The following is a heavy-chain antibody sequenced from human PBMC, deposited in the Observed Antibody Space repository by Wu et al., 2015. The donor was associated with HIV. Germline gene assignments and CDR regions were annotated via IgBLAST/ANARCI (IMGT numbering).Heavy chain of an antibody. CDR2: ISAYNGNT. Sequence: QVQLVQSGAEVKKPGASVKVSCKASGYTFTSYGISWVRQAPGQGLEWMGWISAYNGNTNYAQKLQGRVTMTTDTSTSTAYMELRSLRSDDTAVYYCVRHGQGRFLEWLPGAWFDPWGQGTLVTVSS. CDR1: GYTFTSYG. D-gene: IGHD3-3*01. J-gene: IGHJ5*02. CDR3: VRHGQGRFLEWLPGAWFDP. V-gene: IGHV1-18*01.